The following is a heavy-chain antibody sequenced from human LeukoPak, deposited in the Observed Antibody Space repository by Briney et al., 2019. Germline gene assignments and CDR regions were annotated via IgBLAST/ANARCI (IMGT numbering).Heavy chain of an antibody. Sequence: GGSLRLSCAASGFTFSDYYMSWIRPAPGKGLEWGSYISSSSSYTNYADSVKGRFTISRDNAKNSLYLQMNSLRAEDTAVYYCARDLYDILTGYSNYFDYWGQGTLVTVSS. CDR2: ISSSSSYT. CDR1: GFTFSDYY. CDR3: ARDLYDILTGYSNYFDY. J-gene: IGHJ4*02. D-gene: IGHD3-9*01. V-gene: IGHV3-11*06.